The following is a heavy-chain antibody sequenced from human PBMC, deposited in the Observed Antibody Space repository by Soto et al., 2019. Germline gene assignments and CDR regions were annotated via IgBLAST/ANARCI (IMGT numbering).Heavy chain of an antibody. Sequence: ASVKVSCKASGYTFTGYYMHWVRQAPGQGLEWMGWINPNSGGTNYAQTFQGWVTMTRDTSITTAYMELSGLTSDDTAVYFCAREGSGWKYFDYWGQGSLVTVSS. V-gene: IGHV1-2*04. CDR3: AREGSGWKYFDY. CDR1: GYTFTGYY. D-gene: IGHD6-19*01. CDR2: INPNSGGT. J-gene: IGHJ4*02.